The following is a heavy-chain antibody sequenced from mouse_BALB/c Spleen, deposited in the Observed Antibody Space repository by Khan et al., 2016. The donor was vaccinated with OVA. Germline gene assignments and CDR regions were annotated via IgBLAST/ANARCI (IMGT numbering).Heavy chain of an antibody. Sequence: QIQLVQSGPELRKPGETVKISCKASGYTFTNYGMNWVKQSPGKALMWMGWINTYTGEPTYADDFKGRFAFTLETSASTAYLQINNLKNEDTATYFGARPPCYSHSLDYWGQGTSVTVSS. CDR3: ARPPCYSHSLDY. J-gene: IGHJ4*01. CDR2: INTYTGEP. V-gene: IGHV9-3-1*01. CDR1: GYTFTNYG.